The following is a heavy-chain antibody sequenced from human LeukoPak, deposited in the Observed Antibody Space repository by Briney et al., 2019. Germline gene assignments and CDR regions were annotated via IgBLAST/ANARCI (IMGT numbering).Heavy chain of an antibody. CDR3: ARRLSLRFDAFAV. J-gene: IGHJ3*01. V-gene: IGHV3-30*02. CDR2: IQYDGSNK. D-gene: IGHD3-3*01. Sequence: PGGSLRLSCAASGFTFNSYGMNWVRQAPGKGLEWVAFIQYDGSNKYYADSVKGRFIISRDTSKNTLLLQMNSLRADDTALYFCARRLSLRFDAFAVWGPGTVVTVSS. CDR1: GFTFNSYG.